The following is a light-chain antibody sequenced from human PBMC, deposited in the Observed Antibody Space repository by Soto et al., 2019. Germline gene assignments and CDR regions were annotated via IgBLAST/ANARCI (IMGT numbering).Light chain of an antibody. CDR2: GTS. V-gene: IGKV3-20*01. CDR1: QSVSSKY. CDR3: QQYGSSLFT. J-gene: IGKJ3*01. Sequence: EIVLTQSPGTLSLSPGERATLSCRASQSVSSKYLAWYLQKPGQAPRVLIYGTSIRASGVPERFSGGGSGTDFTLTTTRQEPEDFAVYYCQQYGSSLFTFGPGTKVDFK.